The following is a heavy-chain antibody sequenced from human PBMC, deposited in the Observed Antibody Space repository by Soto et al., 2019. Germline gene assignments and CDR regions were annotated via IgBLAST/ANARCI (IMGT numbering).Heavy chain of an antibody. CDR2: IYWDDDK. CDR3: AHRPRYGDFDY. J-gene: IGHJ4*02. Sequence: QITLKESGPTLVKPTQTPTVTCTFSGFSLSTSGVGVGWIRQPPGKALEWLALIYWDDDKRYSPSLKSRLTLTKDTSKNQVVLTMTNMDPVDTATYYCAHRPRYGDFDYWGQGTLVTVSS. V-gene: IGHV2-5*02. D-gene: IGHD4-17*01. CDR1: GFSLSTSGVG.